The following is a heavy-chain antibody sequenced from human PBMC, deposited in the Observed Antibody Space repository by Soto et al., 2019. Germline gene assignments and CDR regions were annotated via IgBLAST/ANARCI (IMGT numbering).Heavy chain of an antibody. CDR2: IN. V-gene: IGHV4-34*01. D-gene: IGHD3-16*01. J-gene: IGHJ4*02. CDR1: GGSFSGYY. Sequence: SETLSLTCAVYGGSFSGYYWSWIRQPPGKGLEWIGEINHYNPSLKSRVTISVDTSKNQFSLKLNSVTAADTAVYYCARAWGRDGFDYWGQGTLVTVSS. CDR3: ARAWGRDGFDY.